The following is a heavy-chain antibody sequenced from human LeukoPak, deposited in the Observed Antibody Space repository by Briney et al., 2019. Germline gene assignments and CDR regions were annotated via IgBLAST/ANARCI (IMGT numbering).Heavy chain of an antibody. CDR1: GFTFSSYG. D-gene: IGHD6-19*01. V-gene: IGHV3-30*18. CDR3: AKDFIGYSSGWYESGY. J-gene: IGHJ4*02. CDR2: ISYDGSNK. Sequence: GGSLRLSCAASGFTFSSYGMHWVRQAPGKGLEWVAVISYDGSNKYYADSVKGRFTISRDNSKNTLYLQMNSLRAEDTAVYYCAKDFIGYSSGWYESGYWGQGTLVTVSS.